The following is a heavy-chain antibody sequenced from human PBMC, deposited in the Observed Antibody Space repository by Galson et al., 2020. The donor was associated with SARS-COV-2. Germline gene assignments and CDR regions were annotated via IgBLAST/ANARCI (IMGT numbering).Heavy chain of an antibody. V-gene: IGHV3-7*01. J-gene: IGHJ4*02. D-gene: IGHD5-12*01. CDR1: GFTFNNCW. Sequence: GESLKISCAVSGFTFNNCWMSWLRQAPGKGLEWVASIKHSGGEKYYVDSVKGRFTISGDNAKSSLYLQMNSLRAEDTAVYYCARISHVPSYGGYDDNYFDYWGQGTLVTVSS. CDR2: IKHSGGEK. CDR3: ARISHVPSYGGYDDNYFDY.